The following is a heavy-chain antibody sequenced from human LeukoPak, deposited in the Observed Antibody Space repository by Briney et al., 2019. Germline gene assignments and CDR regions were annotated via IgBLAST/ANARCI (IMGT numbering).Heavy chain of an antibody. CDR1: GYTFTGYY. CDR2: INPNSGGT. CDR3: ARDIVLMVYAPYYYYYGMDV. J-gene: IGHJ6*02. D-gene: IGHD2-8*01. V-gene: IGHV1-2*02. Sequence: ASVKVSCKASGYTFTGYYMHWVRQVPGQGLEWMGWINPNSGGTNYAQKFQGRVTMTRDTSISTAYMELSRLRSDDTAVYYCARDIVLMVYAPYYYYYGMDVWGQGTTVTVSS.